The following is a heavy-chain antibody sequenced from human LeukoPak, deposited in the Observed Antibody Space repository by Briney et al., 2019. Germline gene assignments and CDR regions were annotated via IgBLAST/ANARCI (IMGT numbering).Heavy chain of an antibody. J-gene: IGHJ4*02. V-gene: IGHV3-30*18. CDR2: ISYDGSNK. CDR1: GFTFSSYG. CDR3: AKDSSGPSDY. D-gene: IGHD6-19*01. Sequence: PGGSLRLSCAASGFTFSSYGMHWVRQAPGKGLEWVAVISYDGSNKYYADSVKGRFTISRDNSKNTLYLQMNSLRAEDTAVYYCAKDSSGPSDYWGQGTLVTVSS.